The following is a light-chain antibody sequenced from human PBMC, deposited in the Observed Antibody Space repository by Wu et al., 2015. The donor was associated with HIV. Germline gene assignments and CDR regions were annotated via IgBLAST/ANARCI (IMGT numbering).Light chain of an antibody. CDR3: QQYGSSPIT. J-gene: IGKJ4*01. Sequence: EIVLTQSPGTLSLSPGERATLSCRASQSVGSRYLAWYQQNPGQAPRLLIFGASTRATGIPDRFSGSGSGTDFTLTIGRLDPEDFAVYYCQQYGSSPITFGGGTKVEDQT. CDR1: QSVGSRY. CDR2: GAS. V-gene: IGKV3-20*01.